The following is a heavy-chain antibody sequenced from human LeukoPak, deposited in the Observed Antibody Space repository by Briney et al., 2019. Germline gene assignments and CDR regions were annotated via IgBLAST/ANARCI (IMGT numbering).Heavy chain of an antibody. J-gene: IGHJ4*02. CDR1: GGSISNSYY. Sequence: SETLSLTCTVAGGSISNSYYWGWIRQPPGQGLEWIGSIYYSGSSYYNPSLKSRLTISVDTSKNQFSLQLSSVTAADTAVYYCARHLAYGGNSAWAYWGQGTLVTVSS. D-gene: IGHD4-23*01. CDR3: ARHLAYGGNSAWAY. CDR2: IYYSGSS. V-gene: IGHV4-39*01.